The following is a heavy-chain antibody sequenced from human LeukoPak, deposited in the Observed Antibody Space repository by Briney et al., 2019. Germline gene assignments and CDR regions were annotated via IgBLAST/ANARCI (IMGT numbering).Heavy chain of an antibody. CDR3: TTYRYSYDATGYSYFDY. CDR1: GLSFSNAW. Sequence: GGSLRLSCTASGLSFSNAWMSWVRQAPGKGLEWVGRIISRTSGGATDYAAPVRGRFTISRDDSQNTLYLQMNSLKTEDTAVYYCTTYRYSYDATGYSYFDYWGQGIPVTVSS. J-gene: IGHJ4*02. V-gene: IGHV3-15*01. D-gene: IGHD3-22*01. CDR2: IISRTSGGAT.